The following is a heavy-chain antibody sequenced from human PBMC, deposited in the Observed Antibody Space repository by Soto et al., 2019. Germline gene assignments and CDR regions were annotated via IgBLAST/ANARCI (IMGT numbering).Heavy chain of an antibody. Sequence: ASVKVSCKASGYTFTSYGISWVRQAPGQGLEWMGWISAYNGNTNYAQRLQGRVTMPTNTSTSTAYMELRSLRPNDTPLYYCPRDKGVYSDFWSGSPPQGWLDPWGQGTLVTVSS. D-gene: IGHD3-3*02. V-gene: IGHV1-18*04. J-gene: IGHJ5*02. CDR1: GYTFTSYG. CDR3: PRDKGVYSDFWSGSPPQGWLDP. CDR2: ISAYNGNT.